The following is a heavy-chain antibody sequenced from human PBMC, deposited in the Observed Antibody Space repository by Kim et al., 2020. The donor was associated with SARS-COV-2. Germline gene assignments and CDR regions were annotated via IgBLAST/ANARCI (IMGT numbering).Heavy chain of an antibody. Sequence: NYNPALKSRVTISVDKSKNQFSLKLSSVTAADTAVYYCATPNINGNAFDIWGQGTMVTVSS. D-gene: IGHD2-15*01. V-gene: IGHV4-4*02. CDR3: ATPNINGNAFDI. J-gene: IGHJ3*02.